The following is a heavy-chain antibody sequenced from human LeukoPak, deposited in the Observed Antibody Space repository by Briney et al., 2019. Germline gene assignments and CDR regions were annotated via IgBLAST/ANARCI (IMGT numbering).Heavy chain of an antibody. V-gene: IGHV1-69*05. CDR2: IIPIFGTA. J-gene: IGHJ6*03. D-gene: IGHD1-20*01. CDR1: GGTFSSYA. CDR3: ARALVEDITGIIGYYYYYMDV. Sequence: SVKVSCKASGGTFSSYAISWVRQAPGQGLEWMGGIIPIFGTANYAQKFQGRVTITTDESTSTAYMELSSLRSEDTAVYYCARALVEDITGIIGYYYYYMDVWGKGTTVTVSS.